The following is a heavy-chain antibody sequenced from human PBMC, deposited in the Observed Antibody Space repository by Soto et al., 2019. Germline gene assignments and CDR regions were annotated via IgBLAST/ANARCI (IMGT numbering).Heavy chain of an antibody. Sequence: PSETLSLTCTFSGASIGSGSYYWSWIRQYPGEGLVWIGHIYDSGRTYYNPSLESRVSISIDTSENEFSLTLTSVTAADTAVYYCARLTTIITGAFDDWGLGTVVTVSS. CDR2: IYDSGRT. CDR3: ARLTTIITGAFDD. J-gene: IGHJ4*02. D-gene: IGHD7-27*01. CDR1: GASIGSGSYY. V-gene: IGHV4-31*03.